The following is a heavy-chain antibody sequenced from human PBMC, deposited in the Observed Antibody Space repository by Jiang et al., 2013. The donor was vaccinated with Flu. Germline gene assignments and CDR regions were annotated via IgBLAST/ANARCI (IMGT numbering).Heavy chain of an antibody. CDR3: TRDLVRDIIMIPATYFDS. Sequence: LSCTASGFTFGDYAMSWFRQAPGKGLEWVGFIRSKLYHGTTDYAASVKGRFTISRDDSKSIAYLQMSSLRTEDTAVYYCTRDLVRDIIMIPATYFDSWGPGSPGHRLL. D-gene: IGHD2-2*01. V-gene: IGHV3-49*03. J-gene: IGHJ4*02. CDR1: GFTFGDYA. CDR2: IRSKLYHGTT.